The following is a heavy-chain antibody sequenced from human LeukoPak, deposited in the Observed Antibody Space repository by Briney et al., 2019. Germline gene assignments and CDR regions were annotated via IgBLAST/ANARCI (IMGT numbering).Heavy chain of an antibody. CDR2: ISSSGSTI. V-gene: IGHV3-48*03. J-gene: IGHJ4*02. Sequence: GGSLRLCCAASGFTFSSYEMNWVRQAPGKGLEWVSYISSSGSTIYYADSVKGRFTISRDNAKNSLYLQMNSLRAEDTAVYYCASWATQNYGSGSYYMFYWGQGTLVTVSS. CDR1: GFTFSSYE. CDR3: ASWATQNYGSGSYYMFY. D-gene: IGHD3-10*01.